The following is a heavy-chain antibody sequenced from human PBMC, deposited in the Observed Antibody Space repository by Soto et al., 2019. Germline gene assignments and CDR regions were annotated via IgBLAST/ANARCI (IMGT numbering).Heavy chain of an antibody. CDR1: GFTFSSYW. D-gene: IGHD5-18*01. J-gene: IGHJ6*02. CDR3: ARAEYSYGPVSGDYYGMDV. CDR2: INSDGSST. V-gene: IGHV3-74*01. Sequence: GGSLRLSCAASGFTFSSYWMHWVRQAPGKGLVWVSRINSDGSSTSYADSVKGRFTISRDNAKNTLYLQMNSLRAEDTAVYYCARAEYSYGPVSGDYYGMDVWGQGTTVNVSS.